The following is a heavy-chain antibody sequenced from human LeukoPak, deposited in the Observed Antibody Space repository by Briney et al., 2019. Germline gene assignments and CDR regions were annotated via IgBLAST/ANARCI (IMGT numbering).Heavy chain of an antibody. CDR1: GYTFTSYD. J-gene: IGHJ5*02. CDR2: MNPNSGNT. Sequence: GASVKVSCKASGYTFTSYDINWVRQATGQGLEWMGWMNPNSGNTGYAQKFQGRVTMTRNTSISTAYMELSSLRSEDTAVYYCAGDGYFSGGSCYSSCFDPWGQGTLVTVSS. CDR3: AGDGYFSGGSCYSSCFDP. D-gene: IGHD2-15*01. V-gene: IGHV1-8*01.